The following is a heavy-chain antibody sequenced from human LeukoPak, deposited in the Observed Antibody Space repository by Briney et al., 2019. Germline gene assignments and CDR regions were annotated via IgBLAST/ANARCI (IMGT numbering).Heavy chain of an antibody. V-gene: IGHV1-18*01. CDR2: ISAYNGNT. CDR1: GYTFTSYD. D-gene: IGHD7-27*01. CDR3: ARDNLGFDY. J-gene: IGHJ4*02. Sequence: GASVKVSCKASGYTFTSYDIIWVRQAPGQGLEWMGWISAYNGNTNYAQKVQGRITMTTDRSTSTAYMELRSLRPDDTAVYYCARDNLGFDYWGQGTLVTVS.